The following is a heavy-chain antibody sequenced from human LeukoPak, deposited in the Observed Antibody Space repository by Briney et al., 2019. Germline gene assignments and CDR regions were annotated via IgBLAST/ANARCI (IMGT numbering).Heavy chain of an antibody. CDR3: ARATITFGGVIVIPLYYYGMDV. CDR1: GFTFSSYA. V-gene: IGHV3-30-3*01. Sequence: GGSLRLSCAASGFTFSSYAMHWARQAPGKGLEWVAVTSYDGSNKYYADSVKGRFTISRDNSKNTLYLQMNSLRAEDTAVYYCARATITFGGVIVIPLYYYGMDVWGQGTTVTVSS. J-gene: IGHJ6*02. CDR2: TSYDGSNK. D-gene: IGHD3-16*02.